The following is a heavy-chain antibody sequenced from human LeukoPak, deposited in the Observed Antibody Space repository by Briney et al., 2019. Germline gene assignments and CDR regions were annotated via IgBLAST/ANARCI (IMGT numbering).Heavy chain of an antibody. Sequence: GASVKGSCKASGYTFTGYYTHWVRQAPGQGLEWLGRINPNSGGTNYAEKFQGRVTMTRDTSISTAYMELSRLRSDDTAVYYCARETREYYFDYRGQGTLVTVSS. CDR2: INPNSGGT. CDR3: ARETREYYFDY. V-gene: IGHV1-2*06. J-gene: IGHJ4*02. CDR1: GYTFTGYY. D-gene: IGHD3-16*01.